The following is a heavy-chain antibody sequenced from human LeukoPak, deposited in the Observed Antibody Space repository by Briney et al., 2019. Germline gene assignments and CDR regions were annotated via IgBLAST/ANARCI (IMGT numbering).Heavy chain of an antibody. V-gene: IGHV4-38-2*02. Sequence: SETLSLTCTVSGYSISSGYYWGWIRQPPGKDLEWIGNMYQSGSAYYNPSLRSRVTIALDTSKNQFSLKLSSVTAADTAVYYCARVANTITMIRGVIGKYFEYWGQGILVTVSS. CDR3: ARVANTITMIRGVIGKYFEY. CDR2: MYQSGSA. J-gene: IGHJ4*02. CDR1: GYSISSGYY. D-gene: IGHD3-10*01.